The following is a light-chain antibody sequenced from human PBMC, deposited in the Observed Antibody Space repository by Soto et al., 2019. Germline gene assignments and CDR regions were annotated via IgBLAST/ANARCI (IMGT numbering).Light chain of an antibody. CDR3: CSYAGSYTYV. CDR1: ISDVGGYNY. Sequence: QSALTQPRSLSGSPGQSVTISCTGTISDVGGYNYVSWYQHHPGKAPKLMIYDVTKRPSGVRDRFSASKSGNTASLTISGLQAGDEADYYCCSYAGSYTYVFGTGTKVTVL. J-gene: IGLJ1*01. CDR2: DVT. V-gene: IGLV2-11*01.